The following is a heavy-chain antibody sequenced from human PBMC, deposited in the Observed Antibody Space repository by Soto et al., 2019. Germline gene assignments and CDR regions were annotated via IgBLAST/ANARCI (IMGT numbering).Heavy chain of an antibody. V-gene: IGHV3-21*01. CDR3: AKQTRDAFDI. CDR2: ISSSRSYI. J-gene: IGHJ3*02. Sequence: PGGSLRLSCAASGFTFSSYSMNWVRQAPGKGLEWVSSISSSRSYIYYADSVKGRFTISRDNAKKSLYLQMNSLRAEDTAVYYCAKQTRDAFDIWGQGTLVTVSS. CDR1: GFTFSSYS.